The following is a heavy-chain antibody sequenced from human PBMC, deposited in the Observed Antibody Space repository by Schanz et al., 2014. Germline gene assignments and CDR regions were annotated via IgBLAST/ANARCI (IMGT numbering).Heavy chain of an antibody. CDR1: GGSISSSSYY. V-gene: IGHV4-39*01. D-gene: IGHD4-17*01. Sequence: QLQLQESGPGLVKPSETLSLTCTVSGGSISSSSYYWGWTRQPPGKGLEWIGSIYYSGSTYYKPPLKSRFTISVDTSKNQFPLKLASVTAADTAVYYCARHHPPYGDYPYFDYWGQGTLVTVSS. CDR3: ARHHPPYGDYPYFDY. J-gene: IGHJ4*02. CDR2: IYYSGST.